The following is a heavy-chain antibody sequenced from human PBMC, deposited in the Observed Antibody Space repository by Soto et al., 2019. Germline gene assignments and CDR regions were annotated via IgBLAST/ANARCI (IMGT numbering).Heavy chain of an antibody. Sequence: EVQLVESGGGLVQPGVSLRLSCAASGFTFSSYWMHWVRQAPGKGLVWVSRINSDGSSTSYADSVKGRFTICRDNAKKTLDLQMNILRAEDTAVYYCSREVYAIQDYWGQGTLVTVSS. CDR1: GFTFSSYW. J-gene: IGHJ4*02. CDR3: SREVYAIQDY. CDR2: INSDGSST. D-gene: IGHD2-8*01. V-gene: IGHV3-74*01.